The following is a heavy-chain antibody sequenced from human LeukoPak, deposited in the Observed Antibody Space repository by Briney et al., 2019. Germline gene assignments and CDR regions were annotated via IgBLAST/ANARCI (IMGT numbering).Heavy chain of an antibody. CDR1: GFTFSSYS. CDR2: ISSSSSCI. CDR3: ARDTAVATSNFDY. D-gene: IGHD5-12*01. Sequence: GGSLRLSCAASGFTFSSYSMTWVRQAPGKGLEWVSSISSSSSCIYYADSVKGRFTISRDNAKNSLYLQMNSLRAEDTAVYYCARDTAVATSNFDYWGQGTLVTVSS. V-gene: IGHV3-21*01. J-gene: IGHJ4*02.